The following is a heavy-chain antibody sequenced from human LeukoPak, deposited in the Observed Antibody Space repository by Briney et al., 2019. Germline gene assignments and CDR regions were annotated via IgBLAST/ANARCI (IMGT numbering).Heavy chain of an antibody. D-gene: IGHD3-10*02. CDR1: GFTFSSYE. V-gene: IGHV3-48*03. CDR3: AELGITMIGGV. Sequence: PGGSLRLSCAASGFTFSSYEMNWVRQAPGKGREWVSYISSSGSTIYYADSVKGRFTISRDNTKNSLYLQMNSLRAEDTAVYYSAELGITMIGGVWGKGTTVTISS. J-gene: IGHJ6*04. CDR2: ISSSGSTI.